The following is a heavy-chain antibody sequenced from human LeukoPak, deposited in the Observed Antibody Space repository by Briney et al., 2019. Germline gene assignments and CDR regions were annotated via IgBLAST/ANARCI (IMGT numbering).Heavy chain of an antibody. CDR1: GFSFSDSY. CDR3: AKDHHPFGEGY. V-gene: IGHV3-11*01. Sequence: PGGSLRLSCVVSGFSFSDSYMTWIRQTPGKGLESLAYISGSGHDIYYTDSVKGRFTISRDNAKDSLYLQMNGLRPEDTAVYYCAKDHHPFGEGYWGQGTLVTVSS. CDR2: ISGSGHDI. J-gene: IGHJ4*02. D-gene: IGHD3-10*01.